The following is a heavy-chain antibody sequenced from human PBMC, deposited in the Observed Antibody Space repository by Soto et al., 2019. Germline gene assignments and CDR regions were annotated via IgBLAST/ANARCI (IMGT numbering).Heavy chain of an antibody. CDR3: ARVREVTATFYYYYGMDV. D-gene: IGHD2-21*02. V-gene: IGHV4-34*01. CDR1: GASFSGYY. Sequence: SETLSLTCAVYGASFSGYYWSWIRQPPGKGLEWIGEINHGGSTNYNPSLKSRVTISVDTSKNQFSLKLSSVTAADTAVYYCARVREVTATFYYYYGMDVWGQGTTVTVSS. CDR2: INHGGST. J-gene: IGHJ6*02.